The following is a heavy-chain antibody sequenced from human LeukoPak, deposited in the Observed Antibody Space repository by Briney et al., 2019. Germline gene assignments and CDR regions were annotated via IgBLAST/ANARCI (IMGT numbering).Heavy chain of an antibody. V-gene: IGHV3-7*01. Sequence: GGSLRPSCAASGFTFSDYWMSWVRQAPGKGLEWVAIIKEDGSQKYYVDSVKGRFTLSRDNTKNSLTLQLNSLRAEDTALYYCVRDCYGSGSYYSYFDYWGQGTLVTVSS. CDR2: IKEDGSQK. D-gene: IGHD3-10*01. CDR3: VRDCYGSGSYYSYFDY. CDR1: GFTFSDYW. J-gene: IGHJ4*02.